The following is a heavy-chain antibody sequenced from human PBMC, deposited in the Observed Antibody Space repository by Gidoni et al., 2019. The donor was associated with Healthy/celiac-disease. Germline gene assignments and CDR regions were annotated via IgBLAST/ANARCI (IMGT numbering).Heavy chain of an antibody. Sequence: QVQLVEPGGGVVQPGRSLRLSCAASGFTFSSSCMHWVRQAPGKGLEWVAVISYDGSNKYYADSVKGRFTISRDNSKNTLYLQMNSLRAEDTAVYYCAKDGDYYDSSGYYPNYYYYYGMDVWGQGTTVTVSS. V-gene: IGHV3-30*18. D-gene: IGHD3-22*01. J-gene: IGHJ6*02. CDR1: GFTFSSSC. CDR2: ISYDGSNK. CDR3: AKDGDYYDSSGYYPNYYYYYGMDV.